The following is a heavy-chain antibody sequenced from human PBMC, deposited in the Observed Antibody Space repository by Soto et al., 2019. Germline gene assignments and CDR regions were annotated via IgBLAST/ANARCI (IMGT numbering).Heavy chain of an antibody. V-gene: IGHV4-59*11. Sequence: QVQLQESGPGLVKPSETLSLTCSVSGGSISNHYWCWIRQPPGKGLEWIGYIYYNGNTNYNPSLKIRVTMSVDTSSNQISLKLTTVPAGDTAVYYCTRANWYSEYWGQGTLVTVSS. D-gene: IGHD7-27*01. CDR2: IYYNGNT. CDR1: GGSISNHY. J-gene: IGHJ4*02. CDR3: TRANWYSEY.